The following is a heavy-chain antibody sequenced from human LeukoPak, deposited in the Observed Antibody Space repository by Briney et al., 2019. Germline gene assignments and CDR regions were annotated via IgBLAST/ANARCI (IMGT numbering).Heavy chain of an antibody. D-gene: IGHD3-10*01. CDR2: IYYNGST. J-gene: IGHJ6*04. V-gene: IGHV4-59*01. CDR1: GASISSYY. Sequence: SETLSLTCTVSGASISSYYWSWIRQPPGKGLGWIGYIYYNGSTNKNPSLKSRVTISADTSKNQCSPKVNSVTAADTAVYYCARVGLLDGILDVWDKGTTVTVSS. CDR3: ARVGLLDGILDV.